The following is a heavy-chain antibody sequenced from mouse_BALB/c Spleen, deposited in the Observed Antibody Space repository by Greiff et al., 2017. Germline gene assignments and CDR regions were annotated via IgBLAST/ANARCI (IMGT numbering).Heavy chain of an antibody. V-gene: IGHV1S126*01. D-gene: IGHD2-1*01. CDR1: GYSFTSYW. Sequence: VQLQQSGPQLVRPGASVKISCKASGYSFTSYWMHWVKQRPGQGLEWIGMIDPSDSETRLNQKFKDKATLTVDKSSSTAYMQLSSPTSEDSAVYYCARDGNYEGDYFDYWGQGTTLTVSS. CDR3: ARDGNYEGDYFDY. CDR2: IDPSDSET. J-gene: IGHJ2*01.